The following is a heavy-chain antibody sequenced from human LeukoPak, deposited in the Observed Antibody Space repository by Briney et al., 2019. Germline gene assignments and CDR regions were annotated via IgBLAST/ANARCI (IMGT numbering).Heavy chain of an antibody. CDR3: ARVRGSYYYDSSGYYHFDY. V-gene: IGHV4-30-4*08. Sequence: SSETLSLTCTVSGGSISSGDYYWSWIRQPPGKGLEWIGYIYYSGSTYYNPSLKSRVTISVDTSKNQFSLKLNSVTAADTAVYYCARVRGSYYYDSSGYYHFDYWGQGTLVTVSS. D-gene: IGHD3-22*01. CDR2: IYYSGST. J-gene: IGHJ4*02. CDR1: GGSISSGDYY.